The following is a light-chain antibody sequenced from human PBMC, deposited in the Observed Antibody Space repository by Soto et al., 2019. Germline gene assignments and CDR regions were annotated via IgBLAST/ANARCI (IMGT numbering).Light chain of an antibody. Sequence: QSALTQPASVSGSPGQSITISCTGTSSDVGGYNYVSWYQQQSGKAPKLMIHEVSNRPSGVSNRFSGSKSGNTASLTISGLQAEDEADYYCSSYTSSRAYVFGLGTKVNV. CDR3: SSYTSSRAYV. CDR1: SSDVGGYNY. J-gene: IGLJ1*01. V-gene: IGLV2-14*01. CDR2: EVS.